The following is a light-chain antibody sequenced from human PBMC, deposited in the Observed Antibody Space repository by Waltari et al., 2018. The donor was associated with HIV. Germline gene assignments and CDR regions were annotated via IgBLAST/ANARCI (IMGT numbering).Light chain of an antibody. Sequence: QSVLSQPPSASGTPGQRVTISCSGSSSNIGTNNVYWYQQFAGTAPKLLIYRNDQRPSGVPDRFSGSKSGTSASLVISGLRSEDEAYYYCASRDDSLSVHVIFGGGTKLTVL. J-gene: IGLJ2*01. CDR1: SSNIGTNN. CDR2: RND. CDR3: ASRDDSLSVHVI. V-gene: IGLV1-47*01.